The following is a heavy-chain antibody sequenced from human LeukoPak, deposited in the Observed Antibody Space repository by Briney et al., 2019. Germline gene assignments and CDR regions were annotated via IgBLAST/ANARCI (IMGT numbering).Heavy chain of an antibody. CDR1: GGSISSSSYY. CDR3: ASDPTNYYDSSGDESFDY. J-gene: IGHJ4*01. Sequence: SENLSLTCTVSGGSISSSSYYWGWIRQPPGKGLEWIGSIYYSGSTYYNPSLKSRVTISVDTSKNQFSLKLSSVTAADTAVYYCASDPTNYYDSSGDESFDYWGQGTLVTVSS. CDR2: IYYSGST. D-gene: IGHD3-22*01. V-gene: IGHV4-39*01.